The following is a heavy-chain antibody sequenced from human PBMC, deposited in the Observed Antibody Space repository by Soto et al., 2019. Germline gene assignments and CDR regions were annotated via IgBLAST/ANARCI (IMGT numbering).Heavy chain of an antibody. D-gene: IGHD4-17*01. CDR1: GFTFKDVW. CDR3: SFQQSITVTTFEH. Sequence: EVHLVESGGGLVKPGGSLRVSCEASGFTFKDVWMSWIRQDPGKGLEWVGRIKSKSDGGTVDYAAPVKGRFTISRDDSRCTLYLQMNGLRNEDTAVYYCSFQQSITVTTFEHWGHGTLVTVSS. V-gene: IGHV3-15*01. J-gene: IGHJ4*01. CDR2: IKSKSDGGTV.